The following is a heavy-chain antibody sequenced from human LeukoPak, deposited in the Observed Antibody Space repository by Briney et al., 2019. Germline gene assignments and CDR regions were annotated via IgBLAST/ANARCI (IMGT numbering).Heavy chain of an antibody. J-gene: IGHJ4*02. V-gene: IGHV1-46*01. CDR3: ARASYSGSDFDY. Sequence: WASVKVSCKASGYTFTKYYMHWVRQAPGQGLEWMGIINPSVGTTLYAQKFQGRVTLTRDTSTTTVYMEVTSLRAEDTAVYYCARASYSGSDFDYWGQGTLVTVSS. D-gene: IGHD1-26*01. CDR2: INPSVGTT. CDR1: GYTFTKYY.